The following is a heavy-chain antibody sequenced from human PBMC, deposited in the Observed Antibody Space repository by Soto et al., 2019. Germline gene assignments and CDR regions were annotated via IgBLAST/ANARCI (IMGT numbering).Heavy chain of an antibody. Sequence: QLQLQESGPGLVKPSETLSLTCTVSGGSISSSSYYWGWIRQPPGKGLEWIGSIYYSGSTYYNPSLKSRVTISVDTSKNQFSLKLRSVTAADTAVYYCARHTKQWLGHYFDYWGQGTLVTVSS. CDR1: GGSISSSSYY. CDR3: ARHTKQWLGHYFDY. D-gene: IGHD6-19*01. J-gene: IGHJ4*02. CDR2: IYYSGST. V-gene: IGHV4-39*01.